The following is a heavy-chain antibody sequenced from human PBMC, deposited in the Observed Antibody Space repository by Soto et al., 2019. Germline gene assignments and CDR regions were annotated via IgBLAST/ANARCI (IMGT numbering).Heavy chain of an antibody. CDR2: INHSGNT. CDR3: ARAQDIVVVPAATSGWFDP. D-gene: IGHD2-2*01. J-gene: IGHJ5*02. V-gene: IGHV4-34*01. Sequence: SATLSLTCAVYGVPFSGYYWSWIRQSPGKGLEWIGEINHSGNTNYNPSLKSRVTMLVDTSKNQFSLSLSSVTAADTAVYYCARAQDIVVVPAATSGWFDPWGQGTLVT. CDR1: GVPFSGYY.